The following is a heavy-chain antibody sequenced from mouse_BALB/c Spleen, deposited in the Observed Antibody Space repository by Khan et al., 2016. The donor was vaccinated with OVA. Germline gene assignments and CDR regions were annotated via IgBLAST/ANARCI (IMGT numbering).Heavy chain of an antibody. CDR3: ARTARIKY. CDR2: ISSSVST. V-gene: IGHV3-2*02. CDR1: ASPIPSGYG. J-gene: IGHJ2*01. D-gene: IGHD1-2*01. Sequence: EVQLQESGPGLGKPSQSFSLTCPVTASPIPSGYGGNWTRQFPGKKREWMAYISSSVSTNYNPSLKSRISITRDTSKNQFFLQLNSVTTEDTATYYCARTARIKYWGQGTTLTVSS.